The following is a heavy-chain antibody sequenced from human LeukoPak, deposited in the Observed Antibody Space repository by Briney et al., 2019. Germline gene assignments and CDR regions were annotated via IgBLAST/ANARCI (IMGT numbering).Heavy chain of an antibody. Sequence: GASVKVSCKASGYTFTGYYMHWVRQAPGQGLEWMGWINPNSGGTSYAQKFQGRVTMTRDTSISTAYMELSRLRSDDTAVYYCAREAGSYYFDYWGQGTLVTVSS. J-gene: IGHJ4*02. V-gene: IGHV1-2*02. CDR1: GYTFTGYY. CDR2: INPNSGGT. CDR3: AREAGSYYFDY. D-gene: IGHD1-26*01.